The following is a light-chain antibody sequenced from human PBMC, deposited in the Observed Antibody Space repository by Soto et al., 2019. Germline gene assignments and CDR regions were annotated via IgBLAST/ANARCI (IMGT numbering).Light chain of an antibody. CDR3: QQSFSAPHTFT. CDR2: GAS. CDR1: QSVSSSY. J-gene: IGKJ2*01. V-gene: IGKV3-20*01. Sequence: EIVLTQSPGTLSLSPGERATLSCRASQSVSSSYLAWYQQKPGQAPRLLIYGASSRATGIPDRFSGSGSGTDFTLTISRLEPEDFAAYYCQQSFSAPHTFTFGQGTKLEVK.